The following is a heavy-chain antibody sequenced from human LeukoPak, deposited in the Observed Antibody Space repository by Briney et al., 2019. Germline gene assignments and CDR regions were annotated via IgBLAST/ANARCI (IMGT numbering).Heavy chain of an antibody. CDR3: ARHYGYSYGPDY. V-gene: IGHV4-59*08. J-gene: IGHJ4*02. CDR1: GGSISTYY. D-gene: IGHD5-18*01. Sequence: PSETLSLTCTVSGGSISTYYWSWIRQPPGKGLEWIGYVYYSGSTSYTPSLKSRVIISVDTSKNEFSLNVSSVTAADTAVYYCARHYGYSYGPDYWGQGTLVTVSS. CDR2: VYYSGST.